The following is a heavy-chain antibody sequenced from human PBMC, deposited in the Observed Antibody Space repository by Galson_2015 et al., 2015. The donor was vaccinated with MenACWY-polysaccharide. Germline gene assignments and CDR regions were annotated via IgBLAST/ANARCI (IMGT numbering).Heavy chain of an antibody. CDR3: AKGALYSSRRSDPHFDY. CDR2: IRYDGSNK. CDR1: GFTFSSYG. J-gene: IGHJ4*02. V-gene: IGHV3-30*02. D-gene: IGHD6-13*01. Sequence: SLRLSCAASGFTFSSYGMHWVRQAPGKGLEWVAFIRYDGSNKYYADSVKGRFTISRDNSKNTLYLQMNSLRAEDTAVYYCAKGALYSSRRSDPHFDYWGQGTLVTVSS.